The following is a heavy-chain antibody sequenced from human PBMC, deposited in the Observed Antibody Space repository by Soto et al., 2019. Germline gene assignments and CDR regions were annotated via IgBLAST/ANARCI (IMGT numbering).Heavy chain of an antibody. V-gene: IGHV3-21*01. CDR1: GFTFSSYS. Sequence: GGSLRLSCAASGFTFSSYSMNWFRQAPGKGLEWVSSISSSSSYIYYADSVKGRFTISRDNAKNSLYLQMNSLRAEDTAVYYCARESYSNYVRYHYMDVWGKGTTVTVSS. CDR3: ARESYSNYVRYHYMDV. D-gene: IGHD4-4*01. CDR2: ISSSSSYI. J-gene: IGHJ6*03.